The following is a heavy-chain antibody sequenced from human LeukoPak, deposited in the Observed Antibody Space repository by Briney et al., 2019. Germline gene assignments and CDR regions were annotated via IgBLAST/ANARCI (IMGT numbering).Heavy chain of an antibody. V-gene: IGHV4-39*01. CDR2: IYYSGST. CDR3: ARKVVVVAATNFDY. Sequence: XGSIYYSGSTYYNPSLKSRVTISVDTSKNQFSLKLSSVTAADTAVYYCARKVVVVAATNFDYWGQGTLVTVSS. D-gene: IGHD2-15*01. J-gene: IGHJ4*02.